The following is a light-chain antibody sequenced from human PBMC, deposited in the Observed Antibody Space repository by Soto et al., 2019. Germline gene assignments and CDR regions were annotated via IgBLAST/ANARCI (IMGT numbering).Light chain of an antibody. CDR2: WAS. V-gene: IGKV4-1*01. J-gene: IGKJ1*01. CDR3: HQYYSTPT. CDR1: QSVLFSSNNKNY. Sequence: DIVMTQSPDSLAVSLGDRATINCKSSQSVLFSSNNKNYLAWYQQKPGQPPKLLIYWASARESGVPDRFSGSGSGTDFTLTISSLQAEDVAVYYCHQYYSTPTCGQGTKGESK.